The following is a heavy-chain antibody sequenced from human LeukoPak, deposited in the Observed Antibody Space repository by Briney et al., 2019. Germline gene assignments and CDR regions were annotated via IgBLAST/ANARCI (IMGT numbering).Heavy chain of an antibody. CDR1: GGSISSGSYY. CDR2: IYTSGST. J-gene: IGHJ4*02. Sequence: SQTLSLTCTVSGGSISSGSYYWSWIRQPAGKGLEWIGRIYTSGSTNYNPSLKSRVTISVDTSKNQFSLKLSSVTAADTAVYYCAARDQWYSGYDGYYFDYWGQGTLVTVSS. V-gene: IGHV4-61*02. D-gene: IGHD5-12*01. CDR3: AARDQWYSGYDGYYFDY.